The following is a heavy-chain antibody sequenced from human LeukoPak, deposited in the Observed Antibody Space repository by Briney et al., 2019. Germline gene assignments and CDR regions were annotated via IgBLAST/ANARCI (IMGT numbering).Heavy chain of an antibody. CDR3: ARRSGNYPSNYYYYYMDV. CDR2: IIPILGIA. V-gene: IGHV1-69*04. Sequence: SVKVSCKASGGTFSSYAISWVRQAPGQGLEWMGRIIPILGIANYVQKFQGRVTMSTDTSTSTAYMELRSLRSDDTAVYYCARRSGNYPSNYYYYYMDVWGKGTTVTVSS. D-gene: IGHD4-11*01. J-gene: IGHJ6*03. CDR1: GGTFSSYA.